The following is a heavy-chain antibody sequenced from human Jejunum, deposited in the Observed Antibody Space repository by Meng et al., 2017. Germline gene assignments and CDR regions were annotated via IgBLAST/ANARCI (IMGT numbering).Heavy chain of an antibody. V-gene: IGHV4-34*01. CDR3: AREGGYSYGPMQ. CDR1: GGSLNSYI. CDR2: INQSGST. J-gene: IGHJ4*02. Sequence: PQHLGGGLFKHPESLSLTCADYGGSLNSYIWSWIPQAPGKGLEWMGEINQSGSTTYGPSLKSHVNISADSSKNQFSLSLRSVTAADTAVYYCAREGGYSYGPMQWGQGTLVTVSS. D-gene: IGHD5-18*01.